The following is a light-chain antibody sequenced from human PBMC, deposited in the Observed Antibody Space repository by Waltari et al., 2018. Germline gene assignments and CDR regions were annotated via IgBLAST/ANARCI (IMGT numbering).Light chain of an antibody. CDR2: DVN. J-gene: IGLJ2*01. CDR3: SSPSTNNVVV. V-gene: IGLV2-14*01. CDR1: SGDIGGSDF. Sequence: QSALTQPASVSASPGQSITIPCTGTSGDIGGSDFVSWYQHHPGRAPKVLIFDVNHRPSGISDRFSGSKSGNTASLALSGLQAEDDADYYCSSPSTNNVVVFGGGTKVTVL.